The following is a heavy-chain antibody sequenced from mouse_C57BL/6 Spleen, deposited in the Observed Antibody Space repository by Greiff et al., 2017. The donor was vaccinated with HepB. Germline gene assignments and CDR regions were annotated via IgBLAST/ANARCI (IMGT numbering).Heavy chain of an antibody. J-gene: IGHJ4*01. Sequence: QVQLQQPGAELVKPGASVKMSRKASGYTFTSYWITWVKQRPGQGLEWIGDIYPGSGSTNYNEKFKSKATLTVDTSSSTAYMQLSSLTSEDSAVYYCARFPDYDYAMDYWGQGTSVTVSS. CDR2: IYPGSGST. V-gene: IGHV1-55*01. D-gene: IGHD2-4*01. CDR1: GYTFTSYW. CDR3: ARFPDYDYAMDY.